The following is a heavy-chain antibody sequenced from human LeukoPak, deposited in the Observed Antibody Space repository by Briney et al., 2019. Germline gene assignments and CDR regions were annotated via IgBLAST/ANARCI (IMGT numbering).Heavy chain of an antibody. CDR2: IGGSSSYI. CDR1: GFSFSSYS. V-gene: IGHV3-21*01. Sequence: GGSLRLSCAASGFSFSSYSMNWVRQAPGKGLEWVSSIGGSSSYIYYADSMKGRFAISRDNAKNSLFLQMNSLRAEDTAVYYCARDLRGSCGGGSIFDYWGQGTLVTVSS. J-gene: IGHJ4*02. D-gene: IGHD2-21*01. CDR3: ARDLRGSCGGGSIFDY.